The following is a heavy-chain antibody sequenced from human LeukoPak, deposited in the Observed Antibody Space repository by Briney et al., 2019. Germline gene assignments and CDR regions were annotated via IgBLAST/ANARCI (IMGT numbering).Heavy chain of an antibody. D-gene: IGHD6-13*01. Sequence: SETLSLTCTVSGGSISSYYWSWIRQPAGKGLEWIGRIYTSGSTNYNPSLKSRVTMSVDTSKNQFSLKLSSVTAADTAVYYCARGISSSWYRHNWFDPWGQGTLVTVSS. CDR2: IYTSGST. V-gene: IGHV4-4*07. J-gene: IGHJ5*02. CDR3: ARGISSSWYRHNWFDP. CDR1: GGSISSYY.